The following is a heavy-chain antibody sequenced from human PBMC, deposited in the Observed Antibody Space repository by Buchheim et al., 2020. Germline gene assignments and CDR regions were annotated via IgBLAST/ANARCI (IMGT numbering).Heavy chain of an antibody. Sequence: QVQLVESGGGVVQPGRSLRLSCAASGFTFSSYVMHWVRQAPGKGLEWVAVISYDGSNKYYADSVKGRFNISRDNSKNKLYLQMNSLRAEDTAVYYCAREYYYGSGSREYYYGMDVWGQGTT. CDR2: ISYDGSNK. CDR3: AREYYYGSGSREYYYGMDV. J-gene: IGHJ6*02. V-gene: IGHV3-30*04. CDR1: GFTFSSYV. D-gene: IGHD3-10*01.